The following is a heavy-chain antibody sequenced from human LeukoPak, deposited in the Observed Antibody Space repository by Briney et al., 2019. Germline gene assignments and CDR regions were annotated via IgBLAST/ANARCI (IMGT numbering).Heavy chain of an antibody. V-gene: IGHV5-51*01. CDR2: IYPGDSDT. J-gene: IGHJ3*02. CDR3: ARRFTIFGAVHAFDI. Sequence: GESLKISCKGSGYSFTSYWIGWVRQMPGKGLEWMGIIYPGDSDTRYSPSFQGQVTISADKSISTAYLQWSSLKASDTAMYYCARRFTIFGAVHAFDIWGQGTMVTVSS. CDR1: GYSFTSYW. D-gene: IGHD3-3*01.